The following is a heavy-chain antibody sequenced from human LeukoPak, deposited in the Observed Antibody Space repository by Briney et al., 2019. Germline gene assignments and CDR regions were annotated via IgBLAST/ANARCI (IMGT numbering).Heavy chain of an antibody. CDR1: GVSIKNYF. Sequence: PSETLSLTCTVSGVSIKNYFWSWIRQPPGKGLEWIGYVYYSGTTNYNPSLKSRISTSVDTSKNQFSLNLSSVTAADTAVYYCARHGIQTWSPFGASDIWGQGTTVTVSS. V-gene: IGHV4-59*08. CDR3: ARHGIQTWSPFGASDI. J-gene: IGHJ3*02. D-gene: IGHD5-18*01. CDR2: VYYSGTT.